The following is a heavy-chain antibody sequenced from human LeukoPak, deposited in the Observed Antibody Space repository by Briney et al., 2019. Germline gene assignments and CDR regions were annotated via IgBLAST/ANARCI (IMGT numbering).Heavy chain of an antibody. CDR1: GLTFSSSN. D-gene: IGHD5-24*01. CDR2: IGTAGDT. CDR3: ARSPRDGYLFDY. V-gene: IGHV3-13*01. J-gene: IGHJ4*02. Sequence: VGSLRIYCAASGLTFSSSNMHLVGQGTGTGLPRVSAIGTAGDTYYPGSVKGRFTISRENAKNSLYLQMNSLRAGDTAVYYCARSPRDGYLFDYWGQGTLVTVSS.